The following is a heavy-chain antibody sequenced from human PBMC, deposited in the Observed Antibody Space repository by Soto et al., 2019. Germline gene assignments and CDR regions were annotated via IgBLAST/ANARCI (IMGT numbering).Heavy chain of an antibody. V-gene: IGHV4-39*01. J-gene: IGHJ6*02. CDR1: GGSISSRSYY. D-gene: IGHD3-3*01. CDR2: IYYSGST. CDR3: ARLRIFGVVIDYYYGMDV. Sequence: XGTLTLRCTVSGGSISSRSYYWGWIRQPPGKGLEWIGSIYYSGSTYYNPSLKSRVTISVDTSKNQFSLKLSSVTAADTAVYYCARLRIFGVVIDYYYGMDVWGQGTTVTVSS.